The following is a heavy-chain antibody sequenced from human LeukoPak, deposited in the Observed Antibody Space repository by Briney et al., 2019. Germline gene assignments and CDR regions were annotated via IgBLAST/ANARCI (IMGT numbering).Heavy chain of an antibody. J-gene: IGHJ4*02. CDR3: ARAGYGGNTPLGYFDY. CDR1: GYTFNNYG. V-gene: IGHV1-18*01. D-gene: IGHD4-23*01. Sequence: ASVKVSCKASGYTFNNYGISWVRQAPGQGLEWMGWISAYNGNTNYAQKLQGRVTMTTDTSTSTAYMELRSLRSDDTAVYYCARAGYGGNTPLGYFDYWGQGTLVTVSS. CDR2: ISAYNGNT.